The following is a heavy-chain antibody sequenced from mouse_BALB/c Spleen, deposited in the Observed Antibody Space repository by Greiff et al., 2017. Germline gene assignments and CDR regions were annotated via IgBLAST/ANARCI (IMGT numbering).Heavy chain of an antibody. J-gene: IGHJ3*01. CDR2: ISSGGST. CDR1: GFTFSSYA. D-gene: IGHD1-1*01. CDR3: SRGALSYVRFAY. V-gene: IGHV5-6-5*01. Sequence: DVHLVESGGGLVKPGGSLKLSCAASGFTFSSYAMSWVRQTPAKKLEWVASISSGGSTYYPDSVKGRFTISRDNARNILYLQMSSLRSEDTAMYYCSRGALSYVRFAYWGQGTLVTVSA.